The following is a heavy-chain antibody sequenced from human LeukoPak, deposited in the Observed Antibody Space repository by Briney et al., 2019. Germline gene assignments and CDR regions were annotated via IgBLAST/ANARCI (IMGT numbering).Heavy chain of an antibody. D-gene: IGHD4-23*01. J-gene: IGHJ4*02. V-gene: IGHV4-4*07. Sequence: SETLSLTCTVSGGSINSYYWSWIRQPAGKGLEWIGRIYSSGSTNYNPSLKSRVSMSVDTSKNQFSLKLTSVTAADTAVYYCVRGGKATVVTMWGQGILVTVSS. CDR1: GGSINSYY. CDR2: IYSSGST. CDR3: VRGGKATVVTM.